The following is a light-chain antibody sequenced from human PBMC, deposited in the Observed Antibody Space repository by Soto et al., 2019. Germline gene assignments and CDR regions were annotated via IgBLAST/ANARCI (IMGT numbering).Light chain of an antibody. CDR1: QSISRY. CDR3: QQYGSSPPT. Sequence: IVLTQSPGTLSLSPGERTTLSCRASQSISRYLAWYQQKPGQGPRPLIYGASSRATGTPDRFSGSGSGTDFTLTINRLEPEDFALYYCQQYGSSPPTFGQGTKVDIK. V-gene: IGKV3-20*01. CDR2: GAS. J-gene: IGKJ1*01.